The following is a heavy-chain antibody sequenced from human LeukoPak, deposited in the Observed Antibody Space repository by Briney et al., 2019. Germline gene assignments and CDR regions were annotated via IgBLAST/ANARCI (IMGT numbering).Heavy chain of an antibody. CDR2: IIPIFGTA. J-gene: IGHJ4*02. CDR3: ARVYHCSSTSCYEGVDY. Sequence: SVKVSCKASGYTFTSYGISWVRQAPGQGLEWMGGIIPIFGTANYAQKFQGRVTITTDESTSTAYMELSSLRSEDTAVYYCARVYHCSSTSCYEGVDYWGQGTLVTVSS. CDR1: GYTFTSYG. V-gene: IGHV1-69*05. D-gene: IGHD2-2*01.